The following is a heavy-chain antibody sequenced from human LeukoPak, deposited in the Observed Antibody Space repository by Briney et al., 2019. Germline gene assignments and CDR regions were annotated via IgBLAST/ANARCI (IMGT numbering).Heavy chain of an antibody. CDR1: GFTFSSYA. J-gene: IGHJ5*02. Sequence: PGGSLRLSCAASGFTFSSYAMSWVRQAPGKGLEWVSAISGSGGSTYYADSVKGRFTISRDNSKNTLYLQMNSLRAEDTAVYYCAKDVLLWFGEPSVNWFDPWGQGTLVTVSS. CDR2: ISGSGGST. V-gene: IGHV3-23*01. D-gene: IGHD3-10*01. CDR3: AKDVLLWFGEPSVNWFDP.